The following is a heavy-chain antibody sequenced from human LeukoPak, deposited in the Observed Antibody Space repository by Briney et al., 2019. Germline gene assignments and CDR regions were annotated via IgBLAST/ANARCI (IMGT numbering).Heavy chain of an antibody. V-gene: IGHV3-21*01. CDR2: ISSGSSYI. Sequence: GGSLRLSCAASGFSFSSYSMNWVRQAPGKGLERLSSISSGSSYIYYADSVKGRFTISRDNAKNSLYLQMNSLRAEDTAVYYCARDPQRYCSSNSCLVDYWGQGTLVTVSS. J-gene: IGHJ4*02. CDR1: GFSFSSYS. CDR3: ARDPQRYCSSNSCLVDY. D-gene: IGHD2-2*01.